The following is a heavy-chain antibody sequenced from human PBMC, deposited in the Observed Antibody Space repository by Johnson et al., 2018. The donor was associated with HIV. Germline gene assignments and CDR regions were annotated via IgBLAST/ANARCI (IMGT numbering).Heavy chain of an antibody. V-gene: IGHV3-20*04. CDR1: GFIFDDYA. CDR2: INWNGGST. D-gene: IGHD3-22*01. Sequence: VQLVESGGALVEPGGSLGLSCGVSGFIFDDYAMSWVRQAPGKGLEWVSGINWNGGSTGYADSVKGRFTISRDNAKNSLYLQMNSLRVEDTALYYCARVRGITMIVVVKSYDAFDIWGQGTMVTVST. CDR3: ARVRGITMIVVVKSYDAFDI. J-gene: IGHJ3*02.